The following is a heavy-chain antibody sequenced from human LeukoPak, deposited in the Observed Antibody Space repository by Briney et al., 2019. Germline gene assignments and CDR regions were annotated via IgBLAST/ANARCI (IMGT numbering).Heavy chain of an antibody. Sequence: KPSETLSLTCTVSGGSTSNRYWWSWVRQPPGKGLEWIGEIYHSGSTNYNPSLKSRVTISLDKSKNQFSLKLSSVTAADTAVYYCARNGGNSDVDYWGQGTLVTVSS. CDR3: ARNGGNSDVDY. V-gene: IGHV4-4*02. D-gene: IGHD4-23*01. J-gene: IGHJ4*02. CDR2: IYHSGST. CDR1: GGSTSNRYW.